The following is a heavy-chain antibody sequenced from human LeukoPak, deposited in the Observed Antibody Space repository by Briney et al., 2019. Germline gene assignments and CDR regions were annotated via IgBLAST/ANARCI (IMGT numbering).Heavy chain of an antibody. J-gene: IGHJ6*02. Sequence: ASVKVSCKASGGTFSSYAISWVRQAPGQGLEWMGWMNPNSGNTGYAQKFQGRVTMTRNTSISTAYMELSSLRSEDTAVYYCARDLGYGDFYYAMDVWGQGTTVTVSS. CDR1: GGTFSSYA. CDR2: MNPNSGNT. CDR3: ARDLGYGDFYYAMDV. V-gene: IGHV1-8*02. D-gene: IGHD4-17*01.